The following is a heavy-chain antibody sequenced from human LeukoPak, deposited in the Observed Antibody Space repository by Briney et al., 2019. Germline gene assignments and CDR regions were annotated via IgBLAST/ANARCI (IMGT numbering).Heavy chain of an antibody. CDR1: GYTFTSYY. V-gene: IGHV1-46*01. Sequence: GASVKVSCKASGYTFTSYYMHWVRQAPGQGLEWMGIINPSGGSASYAQKFQGRVTMTRDKSTSTDYMELSSLRSEDTAVYYCARDLRYFDWLRYYGMDVWGQGTTVTVSS. CDR3: ARDLRYFDWLRYYGMDV. D-gene: IGHD3-9*01. CDR2: INPSGGSA. J-gene: IGHJ6*02.